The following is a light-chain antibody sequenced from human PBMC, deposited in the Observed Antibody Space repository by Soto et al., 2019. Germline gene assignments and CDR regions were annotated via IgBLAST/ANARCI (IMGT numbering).Light chain of an antibody. CDR2: EVS. J-gene: IGLJ1*01. Sequence: QPVLTQPPSASGSPGQSVTISCTGTSSDVGAYNYVSWYQQLPGKAPKLIIYEVSKRPSGVPDRSSGSKSGNTASLTVSGLQAEDEADYYCTSYAGTYSFFYVFGTGTKVTVL. CDR3: TSYAGTYSFFYV. V-gene: IGLV2-8*01. CDR1: SSDVGAYNY.